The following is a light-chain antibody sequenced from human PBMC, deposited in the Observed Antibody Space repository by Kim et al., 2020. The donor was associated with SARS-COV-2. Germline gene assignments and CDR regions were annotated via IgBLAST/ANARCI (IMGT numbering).Light chain of an antibody. J-gene: IGKJ4*01. Sequence: DIQMTQSPSSLSASVGDRVTITCRASQSISSYLNWYQQKPGKAPKLLIYAAYSLQSGVPSRFSGSGSGTDFTLTISSLQPEDFATYYCQQSYCTPLPFGGGTKVDIK. CDR2: AAY. CDR1: QSISSY. CDR3: QQSYCTPLP. V-gene: IGKV1-39*01.